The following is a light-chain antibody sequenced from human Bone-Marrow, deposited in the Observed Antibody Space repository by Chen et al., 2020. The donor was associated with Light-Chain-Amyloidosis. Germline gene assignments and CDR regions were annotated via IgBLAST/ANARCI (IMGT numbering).Light chain of an antibody. J-gene: IGKJ1*01. CDR3: QQYNTWPLT. CDR2: GAS. CDR1: QSIRGN. V-gene: IGKV3-15*01. Sequence: VMTQSPVALSVSPGDTATLSCRASQSIRGNLAWYQQRPGQAPRLLIYGASARATGIPARFSGSGFETDFTLTISTIQSEDFAVYYCQQYNTWPLTFGQGTRVDIK.